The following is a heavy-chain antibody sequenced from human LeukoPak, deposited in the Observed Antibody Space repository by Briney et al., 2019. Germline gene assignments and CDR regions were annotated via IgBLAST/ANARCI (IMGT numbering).Heavy chain of an antibody. V-gene: IGHV4-34*01. CDR2: INQGGSA. J-gene: IGHJ4*02. Sequence: SETLSLTCAVYGGSFSGYYWSWIRQPPGKGLEWIGEINQGGSANYNPSLKSQVIISVDTSKNQFSLKLSSVTAADTAVYYCARASVEMGTIIVLDYWGQGTLVTVSS. CDR3: ARASVEMGTIIVLDY. CDR1: GGSFSGYY. D-gene: IGHD5-24*01.